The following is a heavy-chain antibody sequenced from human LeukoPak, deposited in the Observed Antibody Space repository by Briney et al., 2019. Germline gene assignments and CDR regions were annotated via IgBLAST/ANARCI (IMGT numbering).Heavy chain of an antibody. J-gene: IGHJ5*02. D-gene: IGHD2-2*01. CDR2: INPSGCT. V-gene: IGHV4-34*08. CDR3: AIHIVVVPAAKKKNWFDP. CDR1: GGTFSGYY. Sequence: SETLSLTCAASGGTFSGYYWSWIRQPPGKGLEWIGEINPSGCTNYNPSLKSRVTISVDTSKNQFSLKLSSVTAADTAVYYCAIHIVVVPAAKKKNWFDPWGQGTLVTVSS.